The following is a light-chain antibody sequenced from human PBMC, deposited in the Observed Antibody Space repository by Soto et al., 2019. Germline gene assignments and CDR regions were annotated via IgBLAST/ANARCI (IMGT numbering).Light chain of an antibody. J-gene: IGKJ4*01. CDR2: GAS. Sequence: ILMTQSPATLSVSPGERVTLSCRASRGVSSDLAWYQQKPGQAPRLLIYGASVRATGVPARFSGSGSGTEFTLTISSLQPDDFATYYCRQYNSYSPAFGGGTKV. CDR1: RGVSSD. CDR3: RQYNSYSPA. V-gene: IGKV3-15*01.